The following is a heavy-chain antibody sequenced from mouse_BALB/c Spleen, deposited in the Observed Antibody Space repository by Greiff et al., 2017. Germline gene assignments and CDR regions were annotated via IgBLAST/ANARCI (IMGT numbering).Heavy chain of an antibody. J-gene: IGHJ1*01. CDR3: AREVYGNYGYFDV. CDR1: GFSLTGYG. Sequence: QVQLKESGPGLVAPSQSLSITCTVSGFSLTGYGVNWVRQPPGKGLEWLGMIWGDGSTDYNSALKSRLSISKDNSKSQVFLKMNSLQTDDTARYYCAREVYGNYGYFDVWGAGTTVTVSS. CDR2: IWGDGST. D-gene: IGHD2-1*01. V-gene: IGHV2-6-7*01.